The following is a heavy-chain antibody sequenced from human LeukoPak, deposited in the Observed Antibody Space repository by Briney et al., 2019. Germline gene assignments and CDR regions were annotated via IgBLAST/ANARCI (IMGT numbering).Heavy chain of an antibody. D-gene: IGHD6-13*01. J-gene: IGHJ3*02. V-gene: IGHV1-2*02. CDR1: GYTFTDYY. CDR3: ASLFVAAAGLDAFDI. CDR2: INPNSGGT. Sequence: ASVKVSCKASGYTFTDYYMHWVRQAPGQGLEWMGWINPNSGGTNYAQKFQGRVTMTRDTSISTAYMELSRLRSDDTAVYYCASLFVAAAGLDAFDIWGQGTMVTVSS.